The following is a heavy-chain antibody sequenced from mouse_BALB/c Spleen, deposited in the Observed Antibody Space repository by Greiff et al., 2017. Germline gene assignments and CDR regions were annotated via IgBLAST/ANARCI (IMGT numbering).Heavy chain of an antibody. CDR3: SRSIYYGYNYFDY. V-gene: IGHV1-18*01. CDR1: GYTFTDYN. D-gene: IGHD2-2*01. CDR2: INPNNGGT. Sequence: VQLQQSGPELVKPGASVKIPCKASGYTFTDYNMDWVKQSHGKSLEWIGDINPNNGGTIYNQKFKGKATLTVDKSSSTAYMELRSLTSEDTAVYYCSRSIYYGYNYFDYWGQGTTLTVSS. J-gene: IGHJ2*01.